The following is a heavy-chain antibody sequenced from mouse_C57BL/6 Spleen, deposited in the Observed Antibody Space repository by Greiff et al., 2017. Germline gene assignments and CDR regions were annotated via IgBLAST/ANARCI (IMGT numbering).Heavy chain of an antibody. CDR1: GFSLTSYG. CDR3: ASDGYSFAY. CDR2: IWSGGST. Sequence: VQLVESGPGLVQPSQSLSITCTVSGFSLTSYGVPWVRQSPGKGLEWLGVIWSGGSTDYNAAFISRLSISKDNSKSQVFFKMNRLQADNTAIYYCASDGYSFAYWGQGTLVTVSA. J-gene: IGHJ3*01. D-gene: IGHD2-3*01. V-gene: IGHV2-2*01.